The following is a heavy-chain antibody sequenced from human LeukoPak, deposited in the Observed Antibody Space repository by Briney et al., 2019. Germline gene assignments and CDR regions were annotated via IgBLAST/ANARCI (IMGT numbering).Heavy chain of an antibody. CDR2: IYTSGST. V-gene: IGHV4-4*07. CDR3: ARGEERPAANWFDP. Sequence: PSETLSLTCTVSGGSISSYYWSWIRQPAGKGLEWIGRIYTSGSTNYNPSPKSRVTMSVDTSKNQFSLKLSSVTAADTAVYYCARGEERPAANWFDPWGQGTLVTVSS. CDR1: GGSISSYY. D-gene: IGHD2-2*01. J-gene: IGHJ5*02.